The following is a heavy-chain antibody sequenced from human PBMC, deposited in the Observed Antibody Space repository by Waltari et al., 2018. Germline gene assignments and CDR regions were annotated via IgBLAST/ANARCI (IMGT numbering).Heavy chain of an antibody. J-gene: IGHJ3*02. CDR3: SKRLEI. Sequence: VPLVASGGGLVQPGGSLRLSCEASGFSSDWMDWVRQATGKGLQWVANINEDGGEKYYLGSVKGRFTISRDNAKKLVYLEMNSLRAEDTAIYYCSKRLEIWGRGTMVAVSS. V-gene: IGHV3-7*01. CDR1: GFSSDW. CDR2: INEDGGEK.